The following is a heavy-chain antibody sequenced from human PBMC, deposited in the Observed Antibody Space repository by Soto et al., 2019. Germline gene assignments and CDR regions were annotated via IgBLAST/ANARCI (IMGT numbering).Heavy chain of an antibody. CDR3: ARSRDGYNFVGDC. V-gene: IGHV3-74*01. Sequence: EVQLVESGGGLVQPGGSLRLSCAASGFTLSSYWMHLVRQAPGKGLVGISRINIDGSSTSYADSVKGRFTISRDNAKNTLYLQVKSLRAEDTAVYYCARSRDGYNFVGDCWGQGTLVTVSS. CDR2: INIDGSST. J-gene: IGHJ4*02. CDR1: GFTLSSYW. D-gene: IGHD5-12*01.